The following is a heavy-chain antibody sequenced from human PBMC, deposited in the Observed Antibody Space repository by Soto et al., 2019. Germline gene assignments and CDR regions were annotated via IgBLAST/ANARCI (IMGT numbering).Heavy chain of an antibody. Sequence: GSLRLSCAASGFTFSSYGMHWVRQAPGKGLEWVAVISYDGSNKYYADSVKGRFTISRDNSKNTLYLQMNSLRAEDTAVYYCAKDTNDVVVAATGTPGWFDPWGQGTLVTVSS. D-gene: IGHD2-15*01. J-gene: IGHJ5*02. CDR2: ISYDGSNK. V-gene: IGHV3-30*18. CDR3: AKDTNDVVVAATGTPGWFDP. CDR1: GFTFSSYG.